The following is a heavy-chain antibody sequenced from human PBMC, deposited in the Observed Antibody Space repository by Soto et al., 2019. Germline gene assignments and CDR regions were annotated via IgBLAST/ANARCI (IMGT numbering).Heavy chain of an antibody. V-gene: IGHV1-3*01. J-gene: IGHJ6*02. CDR3: ASPLRDFWSGYNYYYYYGMDV. CDR1: GYTFTSYA. Sequence: ASVKVSCKASGYTFTSYAMHWVRQAPGQRLEWMGWINAGNGNTKYSQKFQGRVTITRDTSASTAYMELSSLRSEDTAVYYCASPLRDFWSGYNYYYYYGMDVWGQGTTVTVSS. CDR2: INAGNGNT. D-gene: IGHD3-3*01.